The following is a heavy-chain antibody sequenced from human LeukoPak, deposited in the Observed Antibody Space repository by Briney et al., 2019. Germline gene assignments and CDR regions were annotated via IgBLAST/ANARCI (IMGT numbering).Heavy chain of an antibody. V-gene: IGHV3-23*01. CDR3: AKCDGNYLYWYFDV. Sequence: GGSLRLSCVASGFTFSNYAMGWVRQAPGKGLEWVSVISGSGTSTYYADSVKGRFIVSRGNPKNTVFLQMNRLRAEDTAVYYCAKCDGNYLYWYFDVWGRGTLASVSS. J-gene: IGHJ2*01. CDR2: ISGSGTST. D-gene: IGHD1-7*01. CDR1: GFTFSNYA.